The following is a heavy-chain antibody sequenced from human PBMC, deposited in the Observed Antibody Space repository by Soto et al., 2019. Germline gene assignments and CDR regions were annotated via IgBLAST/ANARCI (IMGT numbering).Heavy chain of an antibody. V-gene: IGHV2-5*01. J-gene: IGHJ4*02. CDR3: AHLALWWLVFDY. CDR2: IYWNDDK. Sequence: SGPTLVNPTQTLTLTCTFSGFSLSTRGVGVGWFRQPPGKALEWLALIYWNDDKRYSPSLKSRLTITKDTSKNQVVLTMTNMDPVDTATYYCAHLALWWLVFDYWGQGTLVTVSS. CDR1: GFSLSTRGVG. D-gene: IGHD3-16*02.